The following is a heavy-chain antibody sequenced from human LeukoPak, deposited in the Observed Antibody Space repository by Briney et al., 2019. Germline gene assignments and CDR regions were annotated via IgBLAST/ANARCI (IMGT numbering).Heavy chain of an antibody. CDR2: ISGSGGST. V-gene: IGHV3-23*01. CDR1: GFTFSSYV. D-gene: IGHD3-10*02. Sequence: GGSLRLSCAASGFTFSSYVMSWVRQAPGKGLEWVSSISGSGGSTYYADSVKGRFTISRDNAKNSLYLQMNSLRAEDTAVYYCAELGITMIGGVWGKGTTVTISS. J-gene: IGHJ6*04. CDR3: AELGITMIGGV.